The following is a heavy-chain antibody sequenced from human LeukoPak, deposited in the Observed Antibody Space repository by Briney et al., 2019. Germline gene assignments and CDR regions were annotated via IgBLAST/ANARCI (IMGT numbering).Heavy chain of an antibody. Sequence: GGSLRLSCAASGFTLSTYWMHWVRQAPGKGLVWVSRINSEGSSTTYADSVKGRFTISRDNAKSILYLQMNSLRAEDTAVYHCARDPAPQGWFDSWGQGTLVTVSS. J-gene: IGHJ5*01. CDR3: ARDPAPQGWFDS. CDR1: GFTLSTYW. CDR2: INSEGSST. V-gene: IGHV3-74*01.